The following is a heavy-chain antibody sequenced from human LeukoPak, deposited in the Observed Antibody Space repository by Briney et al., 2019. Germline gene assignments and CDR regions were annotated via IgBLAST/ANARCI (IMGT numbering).Heavy chain of an antibody. CDR3: ARGYGSGSYGSDY. V-gene: IGHV4-4*07. D-gene: IGHD3-10*01. CDR2: IYTSGST. J-gene: IGHJ4*02. Sequence: SGTLCLTCTVSGGSISDYYWSWIRQPAGKGLEWIGRIYTSGSTNYNPSLKSRVTMSVDTSKNQFSLKLSSVTAADTAVYYCARGYGSGSYGSDYWGQGTLVTVSS. CDR1: GGSISDYY.